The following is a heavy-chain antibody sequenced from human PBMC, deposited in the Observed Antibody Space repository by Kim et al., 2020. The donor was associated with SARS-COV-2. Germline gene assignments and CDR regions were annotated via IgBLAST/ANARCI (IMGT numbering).Heavy chain of an antibody. V-gene: IGHV3-53*01. CDR3: ARPVSAAGPGY. CDR2: T. D-gene: IGHD6-13*01. Sequence: TYYVDSVRGRFSISRDNSQNVLFLQMNSLGADDTAVYYCARPVSAAGPGYWGQGTLVTVSS. J-gene: IGHJ4*02.